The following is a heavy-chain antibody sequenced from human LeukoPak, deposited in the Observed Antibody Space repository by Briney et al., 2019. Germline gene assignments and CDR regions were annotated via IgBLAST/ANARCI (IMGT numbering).Heavy chain of an antibody. CDR2: INPNSGGT. V-gene: IGHV1-2*02. J-gene: IGHJ4*02. CDR3: TRALGSDY. Sequence: ASMKVSCKTSGYTFTTYGITWVRQSPGQGLEWMGWINPNSGGTNYAQKFQGRVTITRDTSISTAYMELSSLYSDDTAMYYCTRALGSDYWGQGTLVTVSS. CDR1: GYTFTTYG. D-gene: IGHD1-26*01.